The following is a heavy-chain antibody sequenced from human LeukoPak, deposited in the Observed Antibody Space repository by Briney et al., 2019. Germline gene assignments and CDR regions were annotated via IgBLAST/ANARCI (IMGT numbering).Heavy chain of an antibody. V-gene: IGHV4-38-2*01. J-gene: IGHJ4*02. D-gene: IGHD6-19*01. CDR2: IYHSGST. CDR1: GYSISSGYY. Sequence: SETLSLTCAVSGYSISSGYYWGWIRPPPGKGLEWIGSIYHSGSTYYNPSLKRRVTISVDTSKNQFSLKLTSVTAADTAVYYCASQTGDSSGWSLPKSDYWGQGTLVTVSS. CDR3: ASQTGDSSGWSLPKSDY.